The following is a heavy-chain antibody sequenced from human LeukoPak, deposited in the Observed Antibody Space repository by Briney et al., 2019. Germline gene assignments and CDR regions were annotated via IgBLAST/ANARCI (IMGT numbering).Heavy chain of an antibody. CDR3: ARGTTYSSSLY. Sequence: SVKVSCKASGGTFSSHAISWVRQAPGQGLEWMGGIIPIFGTANYAQKFQGRVTITTDESTSTAYMELSRLRSDDTAVYYCARGTTYSSSLYWGQGTLVAVSS. CDR2: IIPIFGTA. D-gene: IGHD6-6*01. CDR1: GGTFSSHA. V-gene: IGHV1-69*05. J-gene: IGHJ4*02.